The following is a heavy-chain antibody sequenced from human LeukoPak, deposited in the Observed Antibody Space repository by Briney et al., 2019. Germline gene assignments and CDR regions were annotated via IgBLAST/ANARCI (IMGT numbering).Heavy chain of an antibody. Sequence: ASVTVSCKASGYTFTGYYMHWVRQAPGQGLDWMGWINPNSGGTNYAQKFQGRVTMTRDTSINTAYMELGRLGSDDTAVYYCAQDGSGTYTGFEYWGQGTLVTVSS. D-gene: IGHD3-10*01. J-gene: IGHJ4*02. V-gene: IGHV1-2*02. CDR3: AQDGSGTYTGFEY. CDR2: INPNSGGT. CDR1: GYTFTGYY.